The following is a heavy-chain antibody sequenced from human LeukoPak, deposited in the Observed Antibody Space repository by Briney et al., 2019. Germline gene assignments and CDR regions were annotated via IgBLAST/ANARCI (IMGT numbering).Heavy chain of an antibody. CDR2: IYHSGST. V-gene: IGHV4-38-2*01. CDR1: GYSISSGYY. Sequence: SETLSLTCAVSGYSISSGYYWGWIRQPPGKGLEWIGSIYHSGSTYYNPSLKSRVTISVDTSKNQFYLKLSSVTAADTAVYYCARQFGSGGNDYWGQGTLVTVSS. CDR3: ARQFGSGGNDY. J-gene: IGHJ4*02. D-gene: IGHD3-10*01.